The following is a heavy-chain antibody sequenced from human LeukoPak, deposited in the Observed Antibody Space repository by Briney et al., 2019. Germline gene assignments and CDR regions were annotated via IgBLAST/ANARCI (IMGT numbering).Heavy chain of an antibody. CDR1: GFTFSSFE. J-gene: IGHJ4*02. CDR2: ISNSGNTI. Sequence: QPGGSLRLSCAASGFTFSSFEMNWVRQAPGKGLEWVSYISNSGNTIYYADSVKGRFTISRDNAKNSLYLQMDSLRAEDTAVYYCARDVGGRVVPLDYWGQGTLVTVSS. V-gene: IGHV3-48*03. D-gene: IGHD2-15*01. CDR3: ARDVGGRVVPLDY.